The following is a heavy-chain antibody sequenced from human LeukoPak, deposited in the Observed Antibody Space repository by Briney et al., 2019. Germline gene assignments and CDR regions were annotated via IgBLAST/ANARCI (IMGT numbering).Heavy chain of an antibody. CDR1: GFTFGDYA. J-gene: IGHJ4*02. Sequence: SGGSLRLSCTASGFTFGDYAMSWIRQAPGKGLEWVSFISNSGSHIYYADSVKGRFTISRDNAKNSLYLQMNSLRAEDTAVYYCAREGNSGYDYFDYWGQGTLVTVSS. D-gene: IGHD5-12*01. CDR3: AREGNSGYDYFDY. V-gene: IGHV3-21*01. CDR2: ISNSGSHI.